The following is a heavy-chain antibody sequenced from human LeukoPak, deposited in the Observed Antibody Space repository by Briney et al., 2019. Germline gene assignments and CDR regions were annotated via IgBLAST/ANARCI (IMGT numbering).Heavy chain of an antibody. D-gene: IGHD1-26*01. CDR3: ARATKDGGSLPPGDY. V-gene: IGHV1-69*05. J-gene: IGHJ4*02. CDR1: GGTFSSYA. Sequence: SVKVSCKASGGTFSSYAISWVRQARGQGLEWMGGIIPIFGTANYAQKFQGRVNMTRDASISTAYMELSRLTSDNTAAYYCARATKDGGSLPPGDYWGLGTLVTVSS. CDR2: IIPIFGTA.